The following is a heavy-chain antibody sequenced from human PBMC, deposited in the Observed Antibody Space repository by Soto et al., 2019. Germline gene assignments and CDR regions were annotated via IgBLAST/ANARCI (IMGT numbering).Heavy chain of an antibody. CDR2: ISGSGGST. CDR1: GFTFTNYP. J-gene: IGHJ4*02. Sequence: EVQLVESGGGLVQPGGSLRLSCAASGFTFTNYPMAWVRQAPAEGLEWFSTISGSGGSTFYADSVKGRFTISRDNSKNTVYLQMNSLRVEDTAVYYCAKRPLKFEGSYFDYWGQGTLVTVSS. D-gene: IGHD3-10*01. V-gene: IGHV3-23*04. CDR3: AKRPLKFEGSYFDY.